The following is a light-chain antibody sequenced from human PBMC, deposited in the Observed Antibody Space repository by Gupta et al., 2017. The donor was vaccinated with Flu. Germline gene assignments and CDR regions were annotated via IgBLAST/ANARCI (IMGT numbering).Light chain of an antibody. V-gene: IGLV3-21*02. CDR3: QVWDSSNDNVV. Sequence: GQTGRITVGGNKIESKSVHGYQQKHGQAPMRCVVDDRERRSGIPERFSGSNSGTTATLNISRVEAGDEADYYWQVWDSSNDNVVFGGGTKLTVL. CDR2: DDR. J-gene: IGLJ2*01. CDR1: KIESKS.